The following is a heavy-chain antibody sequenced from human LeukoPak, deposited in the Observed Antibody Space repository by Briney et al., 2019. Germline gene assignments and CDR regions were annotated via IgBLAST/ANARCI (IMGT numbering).Heavy chain of an antibody. Sequence: PGRSLRLSCAASGFTFSSYAMHWVRQAPGKGLEWVAVISYDGSNKYYADSVKGRFTISRDNSKNTLYLQMNSLRAEDTAVYCCARARYGYWGQGTLVTVSS. CDR1: GFTFSSYA. CDR2: ISYDGSNK. D-gene: IGHD1-14*01. V-gene: IGHV3-30*04. J-gene: IGHJ4*02. CDR3: ARARYGY.